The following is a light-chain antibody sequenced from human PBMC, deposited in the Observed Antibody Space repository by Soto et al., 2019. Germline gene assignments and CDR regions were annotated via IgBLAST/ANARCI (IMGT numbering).Light chain of an antibody. Sequence: DIHMTQSPSSLSASVGDRVIITCRASQSISSWLAWYQQKPGKAPKLLIYKASSLESGVPSRFSGSGFGTEFTLTISGLQPDDFATYHCQQYDSYWTFGQGTKVDIK. CDR1: QSISSW. J-gene: IGKJ1*01. V-gene: IGKV1-5*03. CDR2: KAS. CDR3: QQYDSYWT.